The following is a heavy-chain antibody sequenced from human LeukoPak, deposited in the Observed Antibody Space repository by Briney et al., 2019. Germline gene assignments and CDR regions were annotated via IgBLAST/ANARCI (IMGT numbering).Heavy chain of an antibody. J-gene: IGHJ4*02. CDR3: AKGNYYDILGYFDY. Sequence: GSLRLSCAASGFTFSSSAMTWVRQAPGKGLEWVSLISGGGGSTNSADSVKGRFTISRDNSKNTLYLQMNSLRAEDTAVYYCAKGNYYDILGYFDYWGQGTLVTVSS. CDR1: GFTFSSSA. V-gene: IGHV3-23*01. D-gene: IGHD3-22*01. CDR2: ISGGGGST.